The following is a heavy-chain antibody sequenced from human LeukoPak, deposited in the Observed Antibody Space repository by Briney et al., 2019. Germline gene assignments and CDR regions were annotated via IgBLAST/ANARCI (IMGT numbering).Heavy chain of an antibody. J-gene: IGHJ4*02. V-gene: IGHV3-23*01. D-gene: IGHD2-15*01. Sequence: GGSLRLSCAASGFTFSSYAMNWVRQAPGKGLEWVSAISGSVSSTYYADSVKGRFTISRDNSKNTLYLQMNSLRAEDTAVYYCAKVPGGKGWNFDSWGQGTLVTVSS. CDR3: AKVPGGKGWNFDS. CDR2: ISGSVSST. CDR1: GFTFSSYA.